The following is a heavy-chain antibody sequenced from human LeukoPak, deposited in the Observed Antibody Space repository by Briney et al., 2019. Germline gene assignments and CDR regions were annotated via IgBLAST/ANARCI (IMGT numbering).Heavy chain of an antibody. CDR1: GFTFSSYG. D-gene: IGHD2-15*01. V-gene: IGHV3-33*01. J-gene: IGHJ6*03. Sequence: PAGCLRLSCAASGFTFSSYGMHWVPQAPGKGLEWVAVIWSDGINKYYADSVKGRFSISRDNSKNTLYLQMNSLRVEDTGIYYCARGPWSYYHMDVWGKGTTVIVSS. CDR2: IWSDGINK. CDR3: ARGPWSYYHMDV.